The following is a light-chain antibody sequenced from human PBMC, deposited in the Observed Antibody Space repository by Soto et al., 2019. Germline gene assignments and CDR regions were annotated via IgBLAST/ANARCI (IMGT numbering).Light chain of an antibody. CDR2: QAS. Sequence: DIQMTQSPSTLSASVGDRVTITFRASQSISSWLAWYQHKPGEAPKLLISQASILESGVPPRFSGSGSGTEFTLTISGLQPGDSATYYCQQYNSYSPTFGQGTKVDIK. V-gene: IGKV1-5*03. CDR3: QQYNSYSPT. CDR1: QSISSW. J-gene: IGKJ1*01.